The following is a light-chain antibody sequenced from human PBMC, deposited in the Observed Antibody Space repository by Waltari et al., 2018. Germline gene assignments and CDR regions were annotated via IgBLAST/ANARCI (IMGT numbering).Light chain of an antibody. CDR2: GAS. CDR3: QQYGSSIFT. V-gene: IGKV3-20*01. CDR1: QRISSSY. Sequence: EIVLTQSPGTLSLSPGERATLSCRASQRISSSYLAWYQQKPGQAPRLLIYGASSRATDIPDRFSGSGSGTDFTLTISRLEPEDFAVYYCQQYGSSIFTFGPGTKVDIK. J-gene: IGKJ3*01.